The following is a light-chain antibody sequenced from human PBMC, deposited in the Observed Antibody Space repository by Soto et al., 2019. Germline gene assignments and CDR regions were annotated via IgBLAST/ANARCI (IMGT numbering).Light chain of an antibody. J-gene: IGKJ2*01. CDR3: QQRSDWPPDT. Sequence: EIVLTQSPATLSLSPGERATLSCRASQSVSSYLAWYQQKPGQAPRLLIYDASNIATGTPARFRGSGSGTDFTLTISSLVPEDFAVYYCQQRSDWPPDTFGQGTKLEIK. CDR1: QSVSSY. CDR2: DAS. V-gene: IGKV3-11*01.